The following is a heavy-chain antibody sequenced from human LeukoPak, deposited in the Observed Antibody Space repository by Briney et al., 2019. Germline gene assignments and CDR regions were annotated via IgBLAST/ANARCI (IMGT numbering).Heavy chain of an antibody. CDR1: GFTFSSYA. CDR2: ISGSGGNT. J-gene: IGHJ4*02. D-gene: IGHD1-7*01. V-gene: IGHV3-23*01. CDR3: AKDITGTTRFDY. Sequence: PGRSLRLSCAASGFTFSSYAMSWVRQAPGKGLEWVSGISGSGGNTYYADSVKGRFTISRDSSKNTLYLQMASLRAEDTAVYYCAKDITGTTRFDYWGQGTLVTVSS.